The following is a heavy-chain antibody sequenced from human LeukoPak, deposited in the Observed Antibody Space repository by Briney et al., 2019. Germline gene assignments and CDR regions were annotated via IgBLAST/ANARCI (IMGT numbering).Heavy chain of an antibody. CDR3: ARAYSGSANGAADY. J-gene: IGHJ4*02. CDR1: GFTFSSCS. CDR2: ISSSCSYI. D-gene: IGHD1-26*01. Sequence: GGSLRLSCAVSGFTFSSCSMNWVRQAPGKGLEWVSSISSSCSYIYYADSVKGRFTISRDNTKNSLYLQMNSLRAEDAAVYYCARAYSGSANGAADYWGQGTLVTVSS. V-gene: IGHV3-21*01.